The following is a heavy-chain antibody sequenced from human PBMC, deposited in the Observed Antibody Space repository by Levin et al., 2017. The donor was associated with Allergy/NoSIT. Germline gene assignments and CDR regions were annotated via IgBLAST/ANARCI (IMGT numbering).Heavy chain of an antibody. CDR2: ISYDGSNK. J-gene: IGHJ4*02. D-gene: IGHD6-6*01. CDR1: GFTFSSYA. V-gene: IGHV3-30-3*01. CDR3: ARDRHPYYFDY. Sequence: GESLKISCAASGFTFSSYAMHWVRQAPGKGLEWVAVISYDGSNKYYADSVKGRFTISRDNSKNTLYLQMNSLRAEDTAVYYCARDRHPYYFDYWGQGTLVTVSS.